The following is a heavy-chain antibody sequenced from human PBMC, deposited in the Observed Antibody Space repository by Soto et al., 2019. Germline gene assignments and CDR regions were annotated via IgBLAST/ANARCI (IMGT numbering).Heavy chain of an antibody. CDR2: INHSGST. CDR1: GGSFSGYY. Sequence: PSETLSLTCAVYGGSFSGYYWSWIRQPPGKGLEWIGEINHSGSTNYNPSLKSRVTISVDTSKNQFSLKLSSVTAADTAVYYCARGRRPIVVVVAATSDVYWFGPWGQGTLVTVSS. J-gene: IGHJ5*02. CDR3: ARGRRPIVVVVAATSDVYWFGP. D-gene: IGHD2-15*01. V-gene: IGHV4-34*01.